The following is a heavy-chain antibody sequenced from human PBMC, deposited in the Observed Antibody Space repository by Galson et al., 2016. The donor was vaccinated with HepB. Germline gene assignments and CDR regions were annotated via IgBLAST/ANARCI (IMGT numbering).Heavy chain of an antibody. CDR1: GYNFANYW. CDR3: ARTISLLRGVVRGMDV. Sequence: QSGAEVTKPGESLRISCKGSGYNFANYWIGWVRQMPGRGLEWMGIIFPGDSDTRYSPSLEGQVTISADNSLSTAYLQWSSLKASDTATYYCARTISLLRGVVRGMDVWGQGTTVTVSS. J-gene: IGHJ6*02. V-gene: IGHV5-51*01. D-gene: IGHD3-10*01. CDR2: IFPGDSDT.